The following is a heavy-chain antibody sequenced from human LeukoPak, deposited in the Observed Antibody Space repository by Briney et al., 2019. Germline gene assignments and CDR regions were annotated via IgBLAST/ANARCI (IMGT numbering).Heavy chain of an antibody. CDR1: GGSISSYY. J-gene: IGHJ4*02. D-gene: IGHD3-22*01. CDR3: AREWGYYDSSGYYYSNVLYDY. CDR2: IYTSGST. V-gene: IGHV4-4*07. Sequence: SETLSLTCTVSGGSISSYYWSWIRQPAGKGLEWIGRIYTSGSTNYNPSLKSRVTMSVDTSKNQFSLKLSSVTAADTAVYHCAREWGYYDSSGYYYSNVLYDYWGQGTLVTVSS.